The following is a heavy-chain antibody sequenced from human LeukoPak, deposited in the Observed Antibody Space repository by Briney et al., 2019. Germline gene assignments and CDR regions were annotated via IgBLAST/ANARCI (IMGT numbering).Heavy chain of an antibody. J-gene: IGHJ4*02. CDR1: GFTFSSDW. D-gene: IGHD1-26*01. CDR2: IRQDGSEK. Sequence: GGSLRLSCAASGFTFSSDWMSWVRQAPGKGLEWVANIRQDGSEKYYVDSVKGRFTISRDNAKNSLYLQMNGLRAEDTAVYYCAREWELLPILVYWGQGTLVTVSS. V-gene: IGHV3-7*01. CDR3: AREWELLPILVY.